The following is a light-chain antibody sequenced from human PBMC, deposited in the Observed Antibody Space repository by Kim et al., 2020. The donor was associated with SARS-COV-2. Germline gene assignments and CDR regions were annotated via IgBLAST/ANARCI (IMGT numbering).Light chain of an antibody. CDR3: QSYDSSNQV. CDR1: SGSIASNY. J-gene: IGLJ3*02. V-gene: IGLV6-57*01. CDR2: EDN. Sequence: TVTISCTRSSGSIASNYVQWYQQRPGSSPTTVIYEDNQRPSGVPDRFSGSIDSSSNSASLTISGLKTEDEADYYCQSYDSSNQVFGGGTQLTVL.